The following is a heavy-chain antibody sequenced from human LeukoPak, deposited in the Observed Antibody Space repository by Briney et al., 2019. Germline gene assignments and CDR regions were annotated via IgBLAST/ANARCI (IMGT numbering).Heavy chain of an antibody. V-gene: IGHV1-3*01. CDR3: AREGLIGYSHPCDP. CDR1: GYTFTSYA. CDR2: INAGNGNT. Sequence: ASVKVSCKASGYTFTSYAMHWVRQAPGQRLEWMGWINAGNGNTKYSQKFQGRVTITRDISASTAYMELSSLRSEDTAVYYCAREGLIGYSHPCDPWGQGTLVTVSS. D-gene: IGHD4-11*01. J-gene: IGHJ5*02.